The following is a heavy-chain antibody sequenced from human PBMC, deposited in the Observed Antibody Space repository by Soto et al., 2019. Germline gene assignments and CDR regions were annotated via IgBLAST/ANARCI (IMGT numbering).Heavy chain of an antibody. CDR2: ISSSSSTI. Sequence: HPGGSLRLSCAASGFTFSSYSMNWVRQAPGKGLEWISYISSSSSTIYYADSVKGRFTISRDNAENSLYLQMNSLRDEDTAVYYCARYCSGGSCYSSWGQGTLVTVSS. J-gene: IGHJ5*02. V-gene: IGHV3-48*02. CDR1: GFTFSSYS. CDR3: ARYCSGGSCYSS. D-gene: IGHD2-15*01.